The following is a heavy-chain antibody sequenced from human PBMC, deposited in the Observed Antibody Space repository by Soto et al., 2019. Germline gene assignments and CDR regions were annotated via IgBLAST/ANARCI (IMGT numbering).Heavy chain of an antibody. D-gene: IGHD4-17*01. CDR1: GGSISSGDYY. CDR3: AKETNDYGGNRPHGQFDY. V-gene: IGHV4-30-4*01. J-gene: IGHJ4*02. CDR2: IYYSGST. Sequence: QVQLQESGPGLVKPSQTLSLTCTVSGGSISSGDYYWSWIRPPPGKGLEWFGYIYYSGSTYYNPSLKSRVTISVDTSKNQFSLKLSSVTAADTAVYYCAKETNDYGGNRPHGQFDYWVQGTLVTVSS.